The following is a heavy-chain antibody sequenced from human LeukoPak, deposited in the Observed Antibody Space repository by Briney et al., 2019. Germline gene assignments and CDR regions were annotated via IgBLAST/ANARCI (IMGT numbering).Heavy chain of an antibody. CDR2: ISWNSDSL. CDR1: GFTFDDYA. D-gene: IGHD6-13*01. J-gene: IGHJ6*02. CDR3: AKDIAAAGTYYYYGMDV. V-gene: IGHV3-9*01. Sequence: GGSLRLSCAASGFTFDDYAMHWVRQVPGKGLEWVSGISWNSDSLNYADSVRGRFTIPRDNAKNSLYLQMNSLRAEDTALYYCAKDIAAAGTYYYYGMDVWGQGTTVTVSS.